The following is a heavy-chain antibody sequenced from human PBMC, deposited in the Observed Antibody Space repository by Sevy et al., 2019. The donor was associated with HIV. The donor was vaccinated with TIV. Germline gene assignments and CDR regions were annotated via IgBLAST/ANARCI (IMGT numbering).Heavy chain of an antibody. Sequence: GGSLRLSCAASGFTVSEYYMSWIRQAPGKGLEWVSYISRSDTTINYADSVKGRFTISRDNAKNSLYLQMNSLRAEDTAVYYCARENTMIEEPGWFDPWGQGTLVTVSS. CDR3: ARENTMIEEPGWFDP. CDR1: GFTVSEYY. J-gene: IGHJ5*02. V-gene: IGHV3-11*01. D-gene: IGHD3-22*01. CDR2: ISRSDTTI.